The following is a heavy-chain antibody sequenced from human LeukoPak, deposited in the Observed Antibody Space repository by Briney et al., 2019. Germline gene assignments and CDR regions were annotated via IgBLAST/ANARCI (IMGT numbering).Heavy chain of an antibody. CDR1: DGSLSDYY. CDR2: INHSGST. CDR3: ARDLSFNQWLVSIDY. J-gene: IGHJ4*02. D-gene: IGHD6-19*01. V-gene: IGHV4-34*01. Sequence: PSETLSLTCGVYDGSLSDYYWNWIRQPPGKGLEWIAEINHSGSTNYNPSLTSRVTMSIDTSKNQFSLRLSSVTAADTAVYYCARDLSFNQWLVSIDYWGQGTLVTVSS.